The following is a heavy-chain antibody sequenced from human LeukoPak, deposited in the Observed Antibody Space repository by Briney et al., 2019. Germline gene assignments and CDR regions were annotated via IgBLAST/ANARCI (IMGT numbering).Heavy chain of an antibody. CDR1: GYTFTSYG. J-gene: IGHJ4*02. V-gene: IGHV1-18*01. CDR2: ISAYNGST. Sequence: ASVKVSCKASGYTFTSYGISWVRQAPGQGLEWMGWISAYNGSTNYAQKLQGRVTMTTDTSTSTAYMELRSLRSDDTAVYYCARDPQQLVGATGGGFDYWGQGTLVTVSS. D-gene: IGHD1-26*01. CDR3: ARDPQQLVGATGGGFDY.